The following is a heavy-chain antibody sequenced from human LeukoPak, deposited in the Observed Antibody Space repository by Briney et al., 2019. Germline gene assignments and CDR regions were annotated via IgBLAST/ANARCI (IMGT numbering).Heavy chain of an antibody. CDR2: INHSGST. CDR3: ASSAFGEFTYYFDY. J-gene: IGHJ4*02. V-gene: IGHV4-39*07. CDR1: GGSISSGSYY. Sequence: SETLSLTCTVSGGSISSGSYYWSWIRQPPGKGLEWIGEINHSGSTNYNPSLKSRVTMSVDTSKNQFSLKLSSVTAADTAVYYCASSAFGEFTYYFDYWGQGTLVTVSS. D-gene: IGHD3-10*01.